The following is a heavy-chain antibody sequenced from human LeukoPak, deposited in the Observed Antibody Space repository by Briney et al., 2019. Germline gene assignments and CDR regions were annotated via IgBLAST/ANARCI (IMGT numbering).Heavy chain of an antibody. CDR1: GFTFSSSA. V-gene: IGHV3-30-3*01. Sequence: GGSLRLSCAASGFTFSSSAMNWVRQAPGKGLEWVAVISYGGSNKYYADSVKGRFTISRDNSKNPLYLQMNSLRAEDTAVYYCARVKADTAMVGHFDYWGQGTLVTVSS. CDR3: ARVKADTAMVGHFDY. D-gene: IGHD5-18*01. J-gene: IGHJ4*02. CDR2: ISYGGSNK.